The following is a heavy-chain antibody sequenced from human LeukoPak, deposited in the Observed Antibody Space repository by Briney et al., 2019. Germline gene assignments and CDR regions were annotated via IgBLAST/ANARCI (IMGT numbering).Heavy chain of an antibody. V-gene: IGHV4-59*01. CDR3: ARDLYYGSAGNYGMDV. CDR2: IYNSGST. J-gene: IGHJ6*02. CDR1: GGSISSYY. Sequence: SSETLSLTCTLSGGSISSYYWSWVRQPPGKGLEWIGFIYNSGSTNYNPSLKSRVTISVDTSKSQFSLKLSSVTAADTAVYYCARDLYYGSAGNYGMDVWGQGTTVTVSS. D-gene: IGHD3-10*01.